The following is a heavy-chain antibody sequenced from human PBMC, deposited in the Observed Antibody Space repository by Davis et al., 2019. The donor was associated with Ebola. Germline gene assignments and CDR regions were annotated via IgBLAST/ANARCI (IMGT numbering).Heavy chain of an antibody. V-gene: IGHV3-30-3*01. CDR2: ISYDGSNK. D-gene: IGHD1-26*01. J-gene: IGHJ4*02. Sequence: GESLKISCAASGFTFSSYAMHWVRQAPGKGLEWVAVISYDGSNKYYADSVKGRFTISRDNSKNTLYLQMNSLRAEDTAVYYCARDLVRSGSYYGSGYWGQGTLVTVSS. CDR1: GFTFSSYA. CDR3: ARDLVRSGSYYGSGY.